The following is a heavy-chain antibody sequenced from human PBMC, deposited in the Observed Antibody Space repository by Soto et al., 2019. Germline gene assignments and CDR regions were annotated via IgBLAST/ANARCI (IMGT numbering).Heavy chain of an antibody. D-gene: IGHD2-15*01. J-gene: IGHJ3*02. CDR3: ARPKIAANTEDAAFDI. CDR2: IYYSGST. Sequence: QVQLQESGPGLVKPSETLSLTCTVSGGSISSYYWSWIRQPPGKGLEWIGYIYYSGSTNYNPSLKSRVTISVDTSKNQFSLKLSSVTAADTAVYYCARPKIAANTEDAAFDIWGQGTMVTVSS. V-gene: IGHV4-59*08. CDR1: GGSISSYY.